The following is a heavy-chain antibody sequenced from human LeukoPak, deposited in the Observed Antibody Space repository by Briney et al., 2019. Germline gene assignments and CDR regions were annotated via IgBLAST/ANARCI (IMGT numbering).Heavy chain of an antibody. D-gene: IGHD3-22*01. J-gene: IGHJ4*02. CDR2: ISGNGGAT. V-gene: IGHV3-23*01. CDR1: GFTFTSYA. Sequence: PGGSLRLSCAASGFTFTSYAMSWVRQAPGKGLEWVSAISGNGGATYYADSVKGRFTISRDNSKNTLHLQMNSLRAGDTALYYCAKATTAIVVDNFFDYWGQGTLVSVSS. CDR3: AKATTAIVVDNFFDY.